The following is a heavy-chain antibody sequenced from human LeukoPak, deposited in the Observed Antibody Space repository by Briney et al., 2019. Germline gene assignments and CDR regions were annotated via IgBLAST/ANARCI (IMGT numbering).Heavy chain of an antibody. CDR3: ARDPYSGGYGDYYYYYMDL. Sequence: GGSLRLSCAASGFTFDDYGMSWVRQAPGKGLEWVSGINWNGGSTGYADSAKGRFTISRDNAKNSLYLQMNSLRAEDTAVYYCARDPYSGGYGDYYYYYMDLWGQGTTVTISS. D-gene: IGHD1-26*01. V-gene: IGHV3-20*04. CDR1: GFTFDDYG. J-gene: IGHJ6*03. CDR2: INWNGGST.